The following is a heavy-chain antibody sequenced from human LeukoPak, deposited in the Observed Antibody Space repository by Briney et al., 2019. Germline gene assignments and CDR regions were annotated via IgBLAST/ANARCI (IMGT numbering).Heavy chain of an antibody. CDR2: ISYDGSNK. Sequence: GGSLRLSCAASGFTFSSYGMHWVRQAPGKGLEWVAVISYDGSNKYYADSVKGRFTIARDNSKNTLYLQMNSLRAEDTAVYYCARATEGYYMDVWGKGTTVTVSS. CDR1: GFTFSSYG. J-gene: IGHJ6*03. CDR3: ARATEGYYMDV. V-gene: IGHV3-30*03.